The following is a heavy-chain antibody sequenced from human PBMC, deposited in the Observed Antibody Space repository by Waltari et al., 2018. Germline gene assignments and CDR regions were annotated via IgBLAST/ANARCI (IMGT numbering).Heavy chain of an antibody. CDR1: ESTFSSYA. V-gene: IGHV3-30*04. D-gene: IGHD3-22*01. CDR3: ARDYCDRTNCHGMDV. Sequence: QVQVVESGGGVVQPGRSLRLSCADSESTFSSYAMHWVRQAPGQVLGSVAVSSYNGRNTHSVYSVKGRFPISRDNSTKMLYLQMNNLRAEDTAVYYCARDYCDRTNCHGMDVWSQGTTVTVSS. J-gene: IGHJ6*02. CDR2: SSYNGRNT.